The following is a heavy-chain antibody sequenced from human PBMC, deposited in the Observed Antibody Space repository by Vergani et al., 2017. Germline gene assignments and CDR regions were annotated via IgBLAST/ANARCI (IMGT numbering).Heavy chain of an antibody. V-gene: IGHV3-21*01. J-gene: IGHJ2*01. Sequence: EVQLVESGGGLVQPGGSLRLSCAASGFTFSSYSMNWVRQAPGKGLEWVSSISSSSSYIYYADSVKGRFTISRDNAKNSLYLQMNSLRAEDTAVYYCARDEERWLQTNWYFDLWGRGTLVTVSS. CDR3: ARDEERWLQTNWYFDL. D-gene: IGHD5-24*01. CDR2: ISSSSSYI. CDR1: GFTFSSYS.